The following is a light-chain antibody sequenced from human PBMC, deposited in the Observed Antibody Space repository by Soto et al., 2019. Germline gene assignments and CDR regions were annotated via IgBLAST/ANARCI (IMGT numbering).Light chain of an antibody. CDR2: DAS. V-gene: IGKV1-5*01. J-gene: IGKJ1*01. Sequence: DIQMTQSPSTLSASVGDRVTITCRASQSINTWLAWYQRKPGKAPKLLIYDASSLRSGVPSRFSGSGSGTEFTLTISSLQPDDFATYYCQEYNSHQWTFGQGTKVDIK. CDR1: QSINTW. CDR3: QEYNSHQWT.